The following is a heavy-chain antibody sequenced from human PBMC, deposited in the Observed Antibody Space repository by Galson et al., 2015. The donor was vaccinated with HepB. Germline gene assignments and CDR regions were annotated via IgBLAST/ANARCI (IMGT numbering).Heavy chain of an antibody. CDR2: IYYTGGT. V-gene: IGHV4-39*01. D-gene: IGHD1-26*01. Sequence: ETLSLTCSVSGGSVSTSGYYWAWIRLPPGKGLEWIGSIYYTGGTYYYPSLKSRVTFSVDTSKNQFSLKLSSMTAADTAVYYCARQKGGSYSLGKPHFDYWGQGTLVTVSS. CDR3: ARQKGGSYSLGKPHFDY. J-gene: IGHJ4*02. CDR1: GGSVSTSGYY.